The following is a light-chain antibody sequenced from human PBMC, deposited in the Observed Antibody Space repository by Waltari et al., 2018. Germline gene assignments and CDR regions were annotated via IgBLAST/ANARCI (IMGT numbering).Light chain of an antibody. CDR1: QSISSY. CDR2: AAS. V-gene: IGKV1-39*01. Sequence: DIQMTQSPSSLSASVGDRVTITCRASQSISSYLNWYQQKPGKAPKLLIYAASSLQSGVPSSFSGSRSGTDVTLTISNLQPEDYATYYYQQSYSTPRTIGSATEVDIK. J-gene: IGKJ4*01. CDR3: QQSYSTPRT.